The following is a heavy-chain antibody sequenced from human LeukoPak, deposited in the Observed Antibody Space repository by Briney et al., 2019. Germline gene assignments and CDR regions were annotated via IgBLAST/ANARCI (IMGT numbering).Heavy chain of an antibody. CDR1: GFTFSDYY. CDR3: AGDSTSVGAFDP. J-gene: IGHJ5*02. Sequence: PGGSLRLSCAASGFTFSDYYMSWLRQAPGKGLEWVSYISSSGSTKYYADSVKGRFTVSRDNAKNSLDLQMNSLRADDTAVYYCAGDSTSVGAFDPWGQGALVTVSS. V-gene: IGHV3-11*01. CDR2: ISSSGSTK.